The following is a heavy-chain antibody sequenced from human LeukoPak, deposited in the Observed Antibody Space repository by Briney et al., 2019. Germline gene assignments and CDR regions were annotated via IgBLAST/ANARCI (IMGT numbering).Heavy chain of an antibody. D-gene: IGHD4-11*01. J-gene: IGHJ5*02. CDR2: INPNSGGI. CDR3: ARDSYSDYVGNWFDL. V-gene: IGHV1-2*02. Sequence: ASLTVSCTGSGYTFSAYFIHWVRQSPGQGLEWMGWINPNSGGIKYAQKFQGRVTMTRDTSISTAYMELSRLRSDDTAVYYCARDSYSDYVGNWFDLWAHGTLVTVSS. CDR1: GYTFSAYF.